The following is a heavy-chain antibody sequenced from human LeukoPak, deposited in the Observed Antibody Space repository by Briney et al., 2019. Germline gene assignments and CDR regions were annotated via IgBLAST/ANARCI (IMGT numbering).Heavy chain of an antibody. V-gene: IGHV1-2*02. CDR2: INPNNGGV. CDR3: ACAAPRSSHYYYYYMDV. Sequence: ASVKVSCKASEYTFTDHYMHWVRQAPGQGLEWMGWINPNNGGVKFAQKFQGRVTMTRDTSISTVYMELPSLRSDDTAMYYCACAAPRSSHYYYYYMDVWGKGTPVTVSS. D-gene: IGHD6-13*01. CDR1: EYTFTDHY. J-gene: IGHJ6*03.